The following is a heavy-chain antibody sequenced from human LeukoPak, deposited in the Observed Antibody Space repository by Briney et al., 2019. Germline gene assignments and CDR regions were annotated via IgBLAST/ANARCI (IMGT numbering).Heavy chain of an antibody. CDR1: GYTFTSYY. Sequence: ASVKVSCKASGYTFTSYYMHWVRQAPGQGLEWMGIINPSGGSTSYAQKFQGRVTMTEDTSTDTAYMELSSLRSEDTAVYYCATLTRTLYCGGDCYSPFWGQGTLVTVSS. CDR3: ATLTRTLYCGGDCYSPF. CDR2: INPSGGST. D-gene: IGHD2-21*01. J-gene: IGHJ4*02. V-gene: IGHV1-46*01.